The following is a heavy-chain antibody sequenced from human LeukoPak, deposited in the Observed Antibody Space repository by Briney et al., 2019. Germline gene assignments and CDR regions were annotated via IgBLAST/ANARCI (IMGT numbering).Heavy chain of an antibody. CDR3: ARRDSSATWGYANAFDI. CDR2: IIPIFGTA. CDR1: GYTFTSYG. D-gene: IGHD3-22*01. J-gene: IGHJ3*02. Sequence: SVKVSCKASGYTFTSYGISWVRQAPGQGLEWMGGIIPIFGTANYAQKFQGRVTITADKSTSTAYMELSSLRSEDTAVYYCARRDSSATWGYANAFDIWGQGTMVTVSS. V-gene: IGHV1-69*06.